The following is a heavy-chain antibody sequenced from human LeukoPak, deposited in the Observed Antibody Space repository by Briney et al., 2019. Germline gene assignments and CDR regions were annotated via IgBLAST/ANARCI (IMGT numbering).Heavy chain of an antibody. CDR2: ISYDGSNK. Sequence: GGALRLSCAASGFTFSSYAMHLVRQAPGKGLERVAVISYDGSNKYYADSVKGRFTIPRDNSKNTLYLQMNSLRAEDTAVYYCARDYDSSGYFDYWGQGTLVTVSS. V-gene: IGHV3-30-3*01. D-gene: IGHD3-22*01. J-gene: IGHJ4*02. CDR1: GFTFSSYA. CDR3: ARDYDSSGYFDY.